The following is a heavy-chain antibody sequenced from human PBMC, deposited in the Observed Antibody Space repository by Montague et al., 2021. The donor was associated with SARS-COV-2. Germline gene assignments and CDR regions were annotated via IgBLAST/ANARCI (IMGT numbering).Heavy chain of an antibody. V-gene: IGHV4-39*01. CDR3: ARQAQLFHRATDYYDMDV. CDR1: GGSISSSSYY. J-gene: IGHJ6*02. D-gene: IGHD1-1*01. CDR2: IYYSGST. Sequence: SETLSLTCSVSGGSISSSSYYWGWIRGSPGKRLEWIVSIYYSGSTYYNPSLKIRVTMSVDTSKKQFSLKLTPVTAADTAVYYCARQAQLFHRATDYYDMDVWGQGTTVTVSS.